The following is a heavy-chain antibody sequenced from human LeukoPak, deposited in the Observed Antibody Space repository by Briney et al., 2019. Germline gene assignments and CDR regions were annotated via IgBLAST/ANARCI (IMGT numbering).Heavy chain of an antibody. CDR2: TDHTGFT. CDR1: GGSISGGGYF. Sequence: PSQTLSLTCSVSGGSISGGGYFWNWIRQPPGKTLEWIGCTDHTGFTYNKPSLRSRVTISVDTSKNQFSLRLTSVTAADTAMYFCARSPSKEMEWLSPSHFDFWGQGTLASVSS. J-gene: IGHJ4*02. V-gene: IGHV4-30-2*01. CDR3: ARSPSKEMEWLSPSHFDF. D-gene: IGHD3-3*01.